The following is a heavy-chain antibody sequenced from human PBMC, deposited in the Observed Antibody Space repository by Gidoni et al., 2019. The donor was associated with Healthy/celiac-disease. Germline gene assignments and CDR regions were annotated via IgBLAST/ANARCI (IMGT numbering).Heavy chain of an antibody. J-gene: IGHJ4*02. V-gene: IGHV4-39*01. CDR1: GGSISSSSYY. CDR2: IYYSGST. CDR3: ARRRIAVAGTLDY. Sequence: QLQLQESGPGLVKPSETLSLTCTVSGGSISSSSYYWGWLRQPPGKGLEWIGSIYYSGSTYYNPSLKSRVTISVDTSKNQFSLKLSSVTAADTAVYYCARRRIAVAGTLDYWGQGTLVTVSS. D-gene: IGHD6-19*01.